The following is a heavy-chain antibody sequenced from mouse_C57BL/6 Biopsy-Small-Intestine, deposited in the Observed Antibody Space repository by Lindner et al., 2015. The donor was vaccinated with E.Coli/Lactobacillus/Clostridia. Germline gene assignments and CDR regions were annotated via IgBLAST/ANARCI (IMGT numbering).Heavy chain of an antibody. CDR2: INPGTGGS. V-gene: IGHV1-19*01. CDR3: ARERGGLLEY. CDR1: GYTFTSET. J-gene: IGHJ3*01. D-gene: IGHD1-1*02. Sequence: SVKVSCKASGYTFTSETIRMGAPGAPAPGERLEWMAWINPGTGGSQRSQKFQGRLSVTTDTAANTAFLEVNSLQYEDTAVYYCARERGGLLEYWGQGTVVTVS.